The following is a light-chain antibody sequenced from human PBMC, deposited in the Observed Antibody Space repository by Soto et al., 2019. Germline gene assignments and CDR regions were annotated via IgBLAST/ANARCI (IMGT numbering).Light chain of an antibody. CDR3: TSYTSSSTYV. CDR2: DVT. V-gene: IGLV2-14*03. J-gene: IGLJ1*01. Sequence: QSVLTQPASVSGSPGQSITISCTGTSSDVGGYNYVFWHQHPPGKAPKLMIYDVTNRPSGVSNRFSGSKSGNTASLTISGLQAEDEADYYCTSYTSSSTYVFGTGTKVTVL. CDR1: SSDVGGYNY.